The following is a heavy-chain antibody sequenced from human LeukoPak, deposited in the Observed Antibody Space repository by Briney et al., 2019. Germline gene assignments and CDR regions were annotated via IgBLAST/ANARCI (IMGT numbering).Heavy chain of an antibody. D-gene: IGHD3-10*01. CDR3: ARRTLITPGGFDY. J-gene: IGHJ4*02. CDR1: GFSLTDYY. CDR2: ITATGSTP. Sequence: GGSLRLSCAASGFSLTDYYVTWIRQVPGKGLEWVSYITATGSTPYYADSLKGRFTVSRDTARSFVYLQMHSLRVDDTAVYYCARRTLITPGGFDYWGRGTLVSVSS. V-gene: IGHV3-11*01.